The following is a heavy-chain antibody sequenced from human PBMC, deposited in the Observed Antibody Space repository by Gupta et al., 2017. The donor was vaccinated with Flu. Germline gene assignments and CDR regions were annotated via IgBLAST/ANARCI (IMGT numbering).Heavy chain of an antibody. D-gene: IGHD3-16*01. J-gene: IGHJ4*02. CDR1: GFTFSSYS. CDR3: ARDRLGVIPVAGFDY. Sequence: EVQLVESGGGLVQPGGSLRLSCAASGFTFSSYSMTWVRQAPGKGLEWVSYISSSSSTIYYADSVKGRFTIARDNAKNSLYLQMNSLRDDDTAVYYCARDRLGVIPVAGFDYWGQGTLVTVSS. CDR2: ISSSSSTI. V-gene: IGHV3-48*02.